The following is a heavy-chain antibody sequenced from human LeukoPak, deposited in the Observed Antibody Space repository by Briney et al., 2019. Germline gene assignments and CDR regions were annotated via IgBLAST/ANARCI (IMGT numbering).Heavy chain of an antibody. Sequence: SQTLSLTCTVSGGSISSSDYYWSWIRQPPGKGLEWIVYIYYSGSTYYNPSLKSRVTISVDTSKNQFSLKLSSVTAADTAVYYCASSVLGYCSGGSCAKFDYWGQGTLVTVSS. CDR1: GGSISSSDYY. V-gene: IGHV4-30-4*01. D-gene: IGHD2-15*01. CDR2: IYYSGST. CDR3: ASSVLGYCSGGSCAKFDY. J-gene: IGHJ4*02.